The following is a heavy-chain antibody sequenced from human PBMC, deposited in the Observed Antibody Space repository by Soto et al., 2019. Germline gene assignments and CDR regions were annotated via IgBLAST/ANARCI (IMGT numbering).Heavy chain of an antibody. V-gene: IGHV3-7*01. CDR3: VRDAPYDDTNAYYDY. Sequence: PGGSLRLSCAASGFTFRNYWMSWVRQAPGKGLEWVASINQDGSAKSCVDSVKGRFTISRDNAKNSLYLETNSLRAEDTAVYYCVRDAPYDDTNAYYDYWGQGTLVTVSS. D-gene: IGHD3-22*01. CDR1: GFTFRNYW. J-gene: IGHJ4*02. CDR2: INQDGSAK.